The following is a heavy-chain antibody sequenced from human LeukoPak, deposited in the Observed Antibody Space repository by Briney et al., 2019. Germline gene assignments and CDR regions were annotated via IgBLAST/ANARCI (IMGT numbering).Heavy chain of an antibody. J-gene: IGHJ4*02. V-gene: IGHV4-39*01. D-gene: IGHD6-19*01. CDR1: GDSISSGNYS. Sequence: SETLSLTCTVSGDSISSGNYSWGWVRQPPGKGLEWIGNIYYGVNTYYNPSLKSRVTISVDTSKNQFSLKLSSVTAADTAVYYCARRPGAVTLDYWGQGTLVTVSS. CDR3: ARRPGAVTLDY. CDR2: IYYGVNT.